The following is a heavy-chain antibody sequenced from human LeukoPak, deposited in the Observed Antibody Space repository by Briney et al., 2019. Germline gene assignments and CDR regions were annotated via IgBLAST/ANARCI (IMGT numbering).Heavy chain of an antibody. J-gene: IGHJ4*02. CDR2: ISGSGGST. V-gene: IGHV3-23*01. CDR3: AKTRDYVWGSYRYTPYFDY. Sequence: GGSLRLSCAASGFTFSSYGMSRVRQAPGKGLEWVSAISGSGGSTYYADSVKGRFTISRDNSKNTLYLQMNSLRAEDTAVYYCAKTRDYVWGSYRYTPYFDYWGQGTLVTVSS. D-gene: IGHD3-16*02. CDR1: GFTFSSYG.